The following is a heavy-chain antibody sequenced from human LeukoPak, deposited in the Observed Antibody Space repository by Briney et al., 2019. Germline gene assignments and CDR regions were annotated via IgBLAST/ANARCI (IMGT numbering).Heavy chain of an antibody. CDR3: ARVRIVADQNNWFDP. D-gene: IGHD1-26*01. Sequence: ASVKVSCKASGYTFTSYGISWVRQAPGQELEWMGWISAYNGNTNYAQKLQGRVTMTTDTSTSTAYMELRSLRSDDTAVYYCARVRIVADQNNWFDPWGQGTLVTVSS. J-gene: IGHJ5*02. CDR1: GYTFTSYG. V-gene: IGHV1-18*01. CDR2: ISAYNGNT.